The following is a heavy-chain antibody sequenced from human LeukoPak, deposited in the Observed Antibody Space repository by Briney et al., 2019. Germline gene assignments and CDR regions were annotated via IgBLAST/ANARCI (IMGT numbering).Heavy chain of an antibody. CDR3: AKGLYSNLLGFDY. CDR1: GFTFSNYW. D-gene: IGHD4-11*01. CDR2: IKEDGTRK. V-gene: IGHV3-7*03. Sequence: GGSLRLSCAASGFTFSNYWMDWVRQAPGKGLEWVAKIKEDGTRKDYVDSVKGRFTISRDNAKNSLYLQMNSLRAEDMALYYCAKGLYSNLLGFDYCGQGTLVTVSS. J-gene: IGHJ4*02.